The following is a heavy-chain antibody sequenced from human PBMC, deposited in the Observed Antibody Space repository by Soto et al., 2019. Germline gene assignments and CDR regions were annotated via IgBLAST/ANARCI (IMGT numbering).Heavy chain of an antibody. V-gene: IGHV4-59*01. CDR3: ARAIRIYDSSGYFFDY. CDR1: GGSISSYY. Sequence: PSETLSLTCTVSGGSISSYYCSWIRQPPGKGLEWIGYIYYSESTNYNPSIKSRVTISVDTSKNQISLKMSSVTAADTAVYYCARAIRIYDSSGYFFDYWGQGTLVTVSS. CDR2: IYYSEST. J-gene: IGHJ4*02. D-gene: IGHD3-22*01.